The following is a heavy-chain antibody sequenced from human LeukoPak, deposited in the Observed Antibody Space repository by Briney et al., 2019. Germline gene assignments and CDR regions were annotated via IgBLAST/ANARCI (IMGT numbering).Heavy chain of an antibody. CDR2: IYSGGST. D-gene: IGHD6-13*01. CDR3: ARGGPAAGRFDY. V-gene: IGHV3-66*01. CDR1: GFTFSSYE. Sequence: PGGSLRLSCEASGFTFSSYEFNWVRQAPGKGLEWVSVIYSGGSTYYADSVKGRFTISRDNSKNTLYLQMNSLRAEDTAVYYCARGGPAAGRFDYWGQGTLVTVSS. J-gene: IGHJ4*02.